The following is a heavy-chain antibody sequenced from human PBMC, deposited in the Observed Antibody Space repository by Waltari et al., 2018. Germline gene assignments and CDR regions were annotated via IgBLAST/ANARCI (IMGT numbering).Heavy chain of an antibody. D-gene: IGHD5-12*01. J-gene: IGHJ6*02. CDR2: IIPIFGTA. CDR1: GGTFSSYA. V-gene: IGHV1-69*01. CDR3: ARGPSVEMATITGYYYGMDV. Sequence: QVQLVQSGAEVKKPGSSVKVSCKASGGTFSSYAISWVRQAPGQGLEWMGGIIPIFGTANYAQKCQGRVTITADESTSTAYMELSSLRSEDTAVYYCARGPSVEMATITGYYYGMDVWGQGTTVTVSS.